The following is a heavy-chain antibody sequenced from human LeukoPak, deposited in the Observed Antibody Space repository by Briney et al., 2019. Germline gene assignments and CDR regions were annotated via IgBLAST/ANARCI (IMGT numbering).Heavy chain of an antibody. V-gene: IGHV4-39*07. CDR3: ARDILTGYPHGMDV. D-gene: IGHD3-9*01. CDR1: GGSISSSSYY. J-gene: IGHJ6*02. CDR2: IYYSGST. Sequence: SETLSLTCTVSGGSISSSSYYWGWIRQPPGKGLEWIGSIYYSGSTYYNPSLKSRVTISVDTSKNQFSLKLSSVTAADTAVYYCARDILTGYPHGMDVWGQGTTVTVSS.